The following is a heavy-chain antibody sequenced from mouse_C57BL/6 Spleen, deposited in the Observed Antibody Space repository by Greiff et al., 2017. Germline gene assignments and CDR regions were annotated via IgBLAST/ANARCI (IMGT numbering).Heavy chain of an antibody. CDR2: IYPGSGST. J-gene: IGHJ3*01. D-gene: IGHD2-4*01. CDR3: AKSVYEYDGFAY. CDR1: GYTFTSYW. V-gene: IGHV1-55*01. Sequence: QVQLQQPGAELVKPGASVKMSCKASGYTFTSYWITWVKQRPGQGLEWIGDIYPGSGSTNYNEKFKSKATLTVDTSSSTAYMQLSSLTSEDSAVYYCAKSVYEYDGFAYWGQGTLVTVSA.